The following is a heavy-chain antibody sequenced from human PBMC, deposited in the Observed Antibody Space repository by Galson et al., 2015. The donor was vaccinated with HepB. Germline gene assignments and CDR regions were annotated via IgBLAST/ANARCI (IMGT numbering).Heavy chain of an antibody. CDR2: IIPIFGTA. Sequence: SCKASGGTFSSYAISWVRQAPGQGLEWMGGIIPIFGTANYAQKFQGRVTITADESTSTAYMELSSLRSEDTAVYYCAAEYCSSTSCYGYYYYYMDVWGKGTTVTVSS. CDR3: AAEYCSSTSCYGYYYYYMDV. CDR1: GGTFSSYA. J-gene: IGHJ6*03. V-gene: IGHV1-69*01. D-gene: IGHD2-2*01.